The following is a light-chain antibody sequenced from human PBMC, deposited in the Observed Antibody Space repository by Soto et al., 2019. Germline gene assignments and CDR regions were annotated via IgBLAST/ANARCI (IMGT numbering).Light chain of an antibody. J-gene: IGKJ2*01. V-gene: IGKV1-33*01. CDR3: QQYDNLPYT. CDR1: QDISNY. Sequence: DIQMTQSPSSLSASVGDRVTITCQASQDISNYLNWYQQKPGKAPKLLIYDASNLETVVPSRFSGSGSGTDFTFTISSLQPEDIATYYCQQYDNLPYTFGHGTKLEIK. CDR2: DAS.